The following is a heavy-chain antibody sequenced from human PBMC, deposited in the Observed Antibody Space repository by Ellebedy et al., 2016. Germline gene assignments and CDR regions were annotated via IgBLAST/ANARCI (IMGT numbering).Heavy chain of an antibody. CDR1: HFPFNTYY. D-gene: IGHD3-10*01. CDR2: INQHGSEK. V-gene: IGHV3-7*01. J-gene: IGHJ6*02. Sequence: GESLKISXTASHFPFNTYYMSWVRQAPGKGLEWVANINQHGSEKYYVDSVKGRFTISRDNAKNSLYLQMDSLRAEDTAVYYCARDLVTMALRFYYFGMDVWGQGTTVTVS. CDR3: ARDLVTMALRFYYFGMDV.